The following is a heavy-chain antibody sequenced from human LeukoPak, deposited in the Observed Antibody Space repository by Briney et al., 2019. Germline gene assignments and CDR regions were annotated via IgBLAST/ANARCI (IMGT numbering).Heavy chain of an antibody. Sequence: GGSLRLSCAASGFTFSSYEMNWVRQAPGKGLEWTSYISSSGSTIYYADSVKGRFTISRDNAKNSLYLQMNSLRAEDTAVYYCARTASGGTTPLRWNWFDPWGQGTLVTVSS. V-gene: IGHV3-48*03. CDR1: GFTFSSYE. D-gene: IGHD1-1*01. CDR3: ARTASGGTTPLRWNWFDP. J-gene: IGHJ5*02. CDR2: ISSSGSTI.